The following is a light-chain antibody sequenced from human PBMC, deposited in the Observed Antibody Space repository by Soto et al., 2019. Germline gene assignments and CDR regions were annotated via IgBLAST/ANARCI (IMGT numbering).Light chain of an antibody. CDR1: QSISSY. J-gene: IGKJ2*02. CDR2: AAS. CDR3: QQSYSTPST. Sequence: DIQMTQSPSSLSASVGDRVTITCRASQSISSYLNWYQQKPGKAPHLLIYAASSLQSGVPSRFSGSGSGTDFTLTISSLQPVDFATYYCQQSYSTPSTFGQGTKLEIK. V-gene: IGKV1-39*01.